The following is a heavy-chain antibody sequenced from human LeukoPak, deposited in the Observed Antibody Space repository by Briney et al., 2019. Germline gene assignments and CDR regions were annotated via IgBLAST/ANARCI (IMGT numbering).Heavy chain of an antibody. CDR2: IYYSGST. CDR3: ARAHPAYYDFWSGYYPTEGWFDP. CDR1: GGSFSGYY. Sequence: SETLSLTCAVYGGSFSGYYWSWIRQPPGKGLEWIGYIYYSGSTNYNPSLKSRVTISVDTSKNQFSLKLSSVTAADTAVYYCARAHPAYYDFWSGYYPTEGWFDPWGQGTLVTVSS. J-gene: IGHJ5*02. D-gene: IGHD3-3*01. V-gene: IGHV4-59*01.